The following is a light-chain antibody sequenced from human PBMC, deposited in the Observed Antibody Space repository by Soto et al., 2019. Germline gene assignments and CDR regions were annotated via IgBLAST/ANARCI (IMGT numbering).Light chain of an antibody. J-gene: IGKJ4*02. CDR1: QSIRSY. V-gene: IGKV3-11*01. Sequence: MTQSPASLPASPGERATLSCRASQSIRSYLTWYQQKPGQAPRLLIYAASSRPTGVPSRFSGSGSGTDFTLTISSLQTEDFAVYYCQQRNNWPLTFGGGTKVDIK. CDR3: QQRNNWPLT. CDR2: AAS.